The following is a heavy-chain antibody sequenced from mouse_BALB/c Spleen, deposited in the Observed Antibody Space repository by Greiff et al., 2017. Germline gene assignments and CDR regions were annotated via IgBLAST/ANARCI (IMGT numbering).Heavy chain of an antibody. CDR2: ISYSGST. CDR1: GYSITSDYA. J-gene: IGHJ2*01. V-gene: IGHV3-2*02. D-gene: IGHD2-1*01. CDR3: ARDLLPDYFDY. Sequence: VQLKESGPGLVKPSQSLSLTCTVTGYSITSDYAWNWIRQFPGNKLEWMGYISYSGSTSYNPSLKSRISITRDTSKNQFFLQLNSVTTEDTATYYCARDLLPDYFDYWGQGTTLTVSS.